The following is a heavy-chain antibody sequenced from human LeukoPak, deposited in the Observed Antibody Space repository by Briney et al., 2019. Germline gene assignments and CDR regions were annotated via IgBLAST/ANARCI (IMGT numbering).Heavy chain of an antibody. CDR3: ARHMSVSYDAFDL. D-gene: IGHD3-10*01. J-gene: IGHJ3*01. CDR1: GGSFSGYY. V-gene: IGHV4-59*10. CDR2: IYTSGST. Sequence: SETLSLTCAVYGGSFSGYYWSWIRQPPGEGLEWIGRIYTSGSTNYNPSLKSRVTISVDTSKTQFSLTVTSVTAADTAVYYCARHMSVSYDAFDLWGRGTTVTVSS.